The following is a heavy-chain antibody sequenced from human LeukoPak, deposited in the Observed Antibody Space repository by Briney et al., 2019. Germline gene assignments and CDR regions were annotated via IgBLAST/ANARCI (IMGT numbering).Heavy chain of an antibody. J-gene: IGHJ4*02. V-gene: IGHV3-33*01. CDR3: TRYNNDHFDY. CDR1: GFTFGGYG. CDR2: IAYDGSRA. D-gene: IGHD1-14*01. Sequence: GALRLSCAGSGFTFGGYGMHWFRQTPGKGLEWVAVIAYDGSRAFYADSVKGRFTFSRDNSKNTMSVQMDDLRAEDTAVYYCTRYNNDHFDYWGQGTLVTVSS.